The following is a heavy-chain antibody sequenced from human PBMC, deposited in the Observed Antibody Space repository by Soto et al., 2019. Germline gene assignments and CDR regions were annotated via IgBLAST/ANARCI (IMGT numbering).Heavy chain of an antibody. Sequence: PGGSLRLSCAASGFTFSSYGMHWVRQAPGKGLEWVAVISYDGSNKYYADSVKGRFTTSRDNSKNTLYLQMNSLRAEDTAVYYCAKGGKGDYYFDYWGQGTLVTVSS. J-gene: IGHJ4*02. V-gene: IGHV3-30*18. CDR1: GFTFSSYG. D-gene: IGHD3-16*01. CDR3: AKGGKGDYYFDY. CDR2: ISYDGSNK.